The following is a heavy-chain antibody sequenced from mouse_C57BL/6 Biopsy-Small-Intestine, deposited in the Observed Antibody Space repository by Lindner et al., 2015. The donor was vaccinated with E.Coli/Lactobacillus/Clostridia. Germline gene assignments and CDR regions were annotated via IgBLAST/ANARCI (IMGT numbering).Heavy chain of an antibody. CDR1: GFTFSDYG. Sequence: VQLQESGGGLVKPGGSLKLSCAASGFTFSDYGIHWVRQAPEKGLEWVAYISSGSSTIYYADTVKGRFTISRDNAKNTLFLQMTSLRSEDTAMYYCAYGNYFDYWGQGTTLTVSS. D-gene: IGHD2-1*01. CDR2: ISSGSSTI. V-gene: IGHV5-17*01. CDR3: AYGNYFDY. J-gene: IGHJ2*01.